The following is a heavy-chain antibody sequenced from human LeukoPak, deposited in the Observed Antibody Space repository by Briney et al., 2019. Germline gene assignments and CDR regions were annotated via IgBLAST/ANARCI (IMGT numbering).Heavy chain of an antibody. Sequence: PGGSLRLSCAASGFTFSTYSMSWVRQAPGKGLEWVSAIRGGGGDTYSADSVRGRFTISRDNSKATLSLQMNSLRAEDTAVYYCAKISWDGRGSFYWGQGTLVTVSS. D-gene: IGHD3-10*01. V-gene: IGHV3-23*01. CDR3: AKISWDGRGSFY. J-gene: IGHJ4*02. CDR1: GFTFSTYS. CDR2: IRGGGGDT.